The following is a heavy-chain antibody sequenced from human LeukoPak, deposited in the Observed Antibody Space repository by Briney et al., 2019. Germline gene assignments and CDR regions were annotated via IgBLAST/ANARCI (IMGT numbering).Heavy chain of an antibody. Sequence: SETLSLTCTVSGGSISSGGYYWSWIRQHPGKGLEWIGYIYYSGSTYYNPSLKSRVTISVDTSKNQFSLKLSSVTAADTAVYYCARDLRNYVDYYYYYGMDVWGQGTTVTVSS. J-gene: IGHJ6*02. D-gene: IGHD4-11*01. V-gene: IGHV4-31*03. CDR1: GGSISSGGYY. CDR3: ARDLRNYVDYYYYYGMDV. CDR2: IYYSGST.